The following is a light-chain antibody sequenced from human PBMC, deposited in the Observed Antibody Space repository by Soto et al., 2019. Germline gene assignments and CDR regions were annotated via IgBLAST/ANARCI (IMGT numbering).Light chain of an antibody. CDR2: KVS. V-gene: IGKV2-24*01. CDR1: QSLVHSDGNTY. J-gene: IGKJ2*01. CDR3: MQATQFPHYT. Sequence: DIVMTQTPLSSPVTRGQPASISCRSSQSLVHSDGNTYLSWLHQRPGQPPRLLIYKVSHRLSGVPDRFSGSGAGTHFTLKISRVEAEDVGVYYCMQATQFPHYTFGQGTK.